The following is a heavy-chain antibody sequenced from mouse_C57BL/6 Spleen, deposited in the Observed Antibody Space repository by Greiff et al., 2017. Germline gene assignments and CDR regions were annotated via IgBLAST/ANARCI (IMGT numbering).Heavy chain of an antibody. CDR3: AMIYYYGSSGFFFDY. D-gene: IGHD1-1*01. Sequence: QVQLQQSGAELARPGASVTLSCKASGYTFTSYGISWVKQRTGQGLEWIGEIYPRSGNTYYNEKFKGKATLTADKSSSTAYMELRSLTSEDSAVYFCAMIYYYGSSGFFFDYWGQGTTLTVSS. CDR2: IYPRSGNT. CDR1: GYTFTSYG. V-gene: IGHV1-81*01. J-gene: IGHJ2*01.